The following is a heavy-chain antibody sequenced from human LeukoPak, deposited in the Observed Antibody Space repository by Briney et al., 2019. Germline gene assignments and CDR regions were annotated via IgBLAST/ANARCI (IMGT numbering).Heavy chain of an antibody. D-gene: IGHD1-1*01. Sequence: PGGSLRLSCAASGFTLSTYWMSWVRQAPGKGLEWVANIKQDGSERYYVDSVRGRFTISRDNTKNSLYLQMNSLRVEDTAVYYCAGHTNYWGQGTLVTVSS. CDR1: GFTLSTYW. J-gene: IGHJ4*02. CDR3: AGHTNY. CDR2: IKQDGSER. V-gene: IGHV3-7*01.